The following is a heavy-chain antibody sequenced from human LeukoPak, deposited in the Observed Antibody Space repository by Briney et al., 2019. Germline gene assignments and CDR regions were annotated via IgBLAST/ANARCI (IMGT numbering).Heavy chain of an antibody. D-gene: IGHD2-2*02. J-gene: IGHJ6*03. CDR3: ARATNYCSSTSCYMDYYYYYMDA. CDR2: INHSGST. Sequence: PSETLSLTCAVSGGSFSGYYWSWIRQPPGKGLEWIGEINHSGSTNYNPSLKSRVTISVDTSKNQFSLKLSSVTAADTAVYYCARATNYCSSTSCYMDYYYYYMDAWGKGTTVTVSS. CDR1: GGSFSGYY. V-gene: IGHV4-34*01.